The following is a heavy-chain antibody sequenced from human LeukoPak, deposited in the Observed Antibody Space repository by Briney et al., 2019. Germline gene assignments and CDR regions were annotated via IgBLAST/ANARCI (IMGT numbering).Heavy chain of an antibody. CDR1: GFTFSSYA. CDR3: ARNSEKDI. V-gene: IGHV3-66*01. D-gene: IGHD4-23*01. J-gene: IGHJ4*02. CDR2: FYSRGGT. Sequence: GGSLRLSCEASGFTFSSYAMSWVRQAPGKGLEWVSVFYSRGGTYYAASVKGRFTISRDSSKNTLHLQMNSLRAEDTAIYYCARNSEKDIWGQGTLVTVSS.